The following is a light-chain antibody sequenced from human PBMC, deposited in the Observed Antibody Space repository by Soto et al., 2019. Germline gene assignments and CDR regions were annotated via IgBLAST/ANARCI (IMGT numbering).Light chain of an antibody. CDR3: QPYNTWPLT. J-gene: IGKJ4*01. V-gene: IGKV3-15*01. Sequence: ERVMSQSPATLSVSPGERAALSCRARASVNTKLAWYQQRPGQAPRLLIYHASTRATGIPARFSGRGSGAEFTLTINSLQSEDFAVYYCQPYNTWPLTFGRGTKVDIK. CDR1: ASVNTK. CDR2: HAS.